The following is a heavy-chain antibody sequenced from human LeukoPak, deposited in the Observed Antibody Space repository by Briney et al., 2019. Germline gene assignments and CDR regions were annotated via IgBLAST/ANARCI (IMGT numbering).Heavy chain of an antibody. CDR1: GFTFSSYA. D-gene: IGHD3-3*01. J-gene: IGHJ6*02. V-gene: IGHV3-23*01. CDR3: ARYYDFWSGYYTGYYYYGMDV. Sequence: GGSLRLSCAASGFTFSSYAMRWVRQAPGKGLEWVSAISGSGGSTYYADSVKGQFTISRDNSKNTLYLQMNSLRAEDTAVYYCARYYDFWSGYYTGYYYYGMDVWGQGTTVTVSS. CDR2: ISGSGGST.